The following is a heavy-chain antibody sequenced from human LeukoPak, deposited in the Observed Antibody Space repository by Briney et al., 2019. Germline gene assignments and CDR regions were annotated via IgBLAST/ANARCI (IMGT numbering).Heavy chain of an antibody. CDR1: GGTFSSYA. D-gene: IGHD3-3*01. V-gene: IGHV1-69*04. Sequence: SVKVSCKASGGTFSSYAISWVRQAPGQGPKWMGRIIPILGIANYAQKFQGRVTITADKSTSTAYMELSSLRSEDTAVYYCARDSITIFLFDPWGQGTLVTVSS. CDR3: ARDSITIFLFDP. J-gene: IGHJ5*02. CDR2: IIPILGIA.